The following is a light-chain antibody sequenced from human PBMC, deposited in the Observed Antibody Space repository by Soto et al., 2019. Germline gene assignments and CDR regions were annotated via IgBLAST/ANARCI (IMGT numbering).Light chain of an antibody. CDR2: AAS. Sequence: DIQMTQSPSSLSASVGDRVTITCRASESINRYLNWFQQRPGKAPKLLIYAASSLQSGVPSRFSGSESGTEVTLTISSLQPEDSATYSCQQSYRTPWTFGQGTKVEIK. CDR1: ESINRY. CDR3: QQSYRTPWT. V-gene: IGKV1-39*01. J-gene: IGKJ1*01.